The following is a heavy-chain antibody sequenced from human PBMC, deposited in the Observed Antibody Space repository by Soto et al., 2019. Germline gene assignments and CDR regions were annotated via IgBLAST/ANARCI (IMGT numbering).Heavy chain of an antibody. D-gene: IGHD2-2*01. CDR1: GFTFSSYA. CDR3: ARDLTTSDYYYYGMDV. J-gene: IGHJ6*02. CDR2: ISGSGGSK. V-gene: IGHV3-23*01. Sequence: PGGSLRLSCAASGFTFSSYAMHWVRQAPGKGLEWVSAISGSGGSKYYADSVKGRFTISRDNSKNTLYLQMNSLRAEDTAVYYCARDLTTSDYYYYGMDVWGQGTTVTVSS.